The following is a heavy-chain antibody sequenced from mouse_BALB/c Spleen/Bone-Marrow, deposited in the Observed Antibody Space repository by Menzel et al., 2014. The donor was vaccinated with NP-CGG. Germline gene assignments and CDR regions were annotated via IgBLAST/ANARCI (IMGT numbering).Heavy chain of an antibody. CDR2: INPSTGYT. CDR1: GYTFXSYW. CDR3: ARSRDGYDSFAY. J-gene: IGHJ3*01. Sequence: VQLQQSGAELAKPGASVKMSCKASGYTFXSYWMHWVKQRPGQGLEWIGYINPSTGYTEYNQKFKDKATSTADKSSSTAYMQLSSLTSEDSAVYYCARSRDGYDSFAYWGQGTLVTVSA. D-gene: IGHD2-2*01. V-gene: IGHV1-7*01.